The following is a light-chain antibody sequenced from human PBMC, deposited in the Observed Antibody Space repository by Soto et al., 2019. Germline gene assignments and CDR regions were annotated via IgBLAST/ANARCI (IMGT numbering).Light chain of an antibody. CDR3: QQYSIYPWT. V-gene: IGKV1-5*03. CDR1: QSVTEW. CDR2: KAS. J-gene: IGKJ1*01. Sequence: DIQMTQSPSTLSASVGDRVTITCRASQSVTEWLAWYQQKPGKAPNLLIYKASSLQSGVPSRFSGSGFGTEFTLTISSLQPDDFATYYCQQYSIYPWTFGQGTKLEIK.